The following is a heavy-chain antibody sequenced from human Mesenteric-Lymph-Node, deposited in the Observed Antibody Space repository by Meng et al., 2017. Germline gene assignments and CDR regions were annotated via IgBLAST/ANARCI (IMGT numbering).Heavy chain of an antibody. V-gene: IGHV5-51*01. J-gene: IGHJ4*02. Sequence: GESLKISCKGSGYSFTSYWIGWVRQMPGKGLEWMGIIYPDDSETRYSPSFQGQVTISAEKSISTAYLQWSSLKASDTAMYHCSRSIAADGHFDYWGQGTLVTVSS. CDR3: SRSIAADGHFDY. D-gene: IGHD6-13*01. CDR2: IYPDDSET. CDR1: GYSFTSYW.